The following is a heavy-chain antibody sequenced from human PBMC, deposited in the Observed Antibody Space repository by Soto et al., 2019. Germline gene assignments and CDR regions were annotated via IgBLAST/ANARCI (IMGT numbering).Heavy chain of an antibody. J-gene: IGHJ6*03. CDR1: GFTFSSYA. D-gene: IGHD3-3*01. CDR2: ISGSGGST. V-gene: IGHV3-23*01. Sequence: HPGGSLRLSCAASGFTFSSYAMSWVRQAPGKGLEWVSAISGSGGSTYYADSVKGRFTISRDNSKNTLYLQMNSLRAEDTAVYYCAKDGDFWSGDTYYYYYMDVWGKGTTVTVSS. CDR3: AKDGDFWSGDTYYYYYMDV.